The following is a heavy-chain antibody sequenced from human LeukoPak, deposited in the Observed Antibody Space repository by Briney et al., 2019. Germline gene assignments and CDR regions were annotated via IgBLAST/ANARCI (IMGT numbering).Heavy chain of an antibody. CDR1: GESVSSNSAA. CDR3: ARGRDYYDSSGVNWFDP. V-gene: IGHV6-1*01. CDR2: TYYRSKWYN. Sequence: SQTLSLTCAISGESVSSNSAAWNWIRQSPSRGLEWLGRTYYRSKWYNDYAVSVKSRITINPDTSKNQISLQLNSVTPEDTAAYYCARGRDYYDSSGVNWFDPWGQGTLVTVSS. D-gene: IGHD3-22*01. J-gene: IGHJ5*02.